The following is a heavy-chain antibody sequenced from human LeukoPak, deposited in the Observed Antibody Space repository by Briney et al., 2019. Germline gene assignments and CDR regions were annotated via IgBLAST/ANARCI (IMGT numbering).Heavy chain of an antibody. J-gene: IGHJ3*02. D-gene: IGHD3-22*01. CDR1: GGSISSSSYY. CDR3: ARSYYDSSGYPDAFDI. V-gene: IGHV4-39*01. Sequence: SETLSLTCTVSGGSISSSSYYWGWIRQPPGKVLEWIGSIYYSGSTYYNPSLKSRVTKSVDTSKNQFSLKLSYVTAADTAVYYCARSYYDSSGYPDAFDIWGQGTMVTVSS. CDR2: IYYSGST.